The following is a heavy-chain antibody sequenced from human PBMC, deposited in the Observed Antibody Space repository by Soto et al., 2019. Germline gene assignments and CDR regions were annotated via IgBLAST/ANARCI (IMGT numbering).Heavy chain of an antibody. Sequence: QPGGSLRLSCAASGFTFSSYGMHWVRQAPGKGLEWVAVISYDGSNKYYADSVKGRFTISRDNSKNTLYLQMNSLRAEDTAVYYCAKDQGPQWLDPTYFDYWGQGTLVTVSS. D-gene: IGHD6-19*01. CDR3: AKDQGPQWLDPTYFDY. V-gene: IGHV3-30*18. CDR2: ISYDGSNK. J-gene: IGHJ4*02. CDR1: GFTFSSYG.